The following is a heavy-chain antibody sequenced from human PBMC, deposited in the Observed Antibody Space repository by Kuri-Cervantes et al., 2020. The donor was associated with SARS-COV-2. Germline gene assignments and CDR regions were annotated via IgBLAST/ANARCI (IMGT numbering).Heavy chain of an antibody. D-gene: IGHD2-8*01. CDR2: ITPFNGNT. V-gene: IGHV1-45*02. J-gene: IGHJ3*01. CDR1: GYTFTYRR. CDR3: ATQACTNGVCFSNAAFDV. Sequence: SVKVSCKASGYTFTYRRLHWVRQAPGQALEWVGVITPFNGNTNHAQKFQDRVTITGDRSMNTAYMELSSLRSEDTAMYYCATQACTNGVCFSNAAFDVWGQGTMVTVSS.